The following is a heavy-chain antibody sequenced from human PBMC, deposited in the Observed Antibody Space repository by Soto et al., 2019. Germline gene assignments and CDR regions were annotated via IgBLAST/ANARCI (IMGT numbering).Heavy chain of an antibody. Sequence: QLQLQESGPGLVKPSETLSLSCTVSGGSITSSFYWGRIRQPPGKGLEWIGSIQGTGNTYYNPSLQGRVTVSAHTSKTQFSLNLLSVTAADTAVYYCRSSSRSGTDVWGQGATVTVSS. D-gene: IGHD6-13*01. V-gene: IGHV4-39*01. CDR1: GGSITSSFY. CDR2: IQGTGNT. CDR3: RSSSRSGTDV. J-gene: IGHJ6*02.